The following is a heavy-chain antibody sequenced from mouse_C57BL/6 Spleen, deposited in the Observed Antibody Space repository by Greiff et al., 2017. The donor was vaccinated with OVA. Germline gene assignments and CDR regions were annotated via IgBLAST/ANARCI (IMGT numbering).Heavy chain of an antibody. Sequence: QVQLQQPGAELVRPGTSVKLSCKASGYTFTSYWMHWVKQRPGQGLEWIGVIDPSASYTNYNQKFKGKATLTVDTSSSTAYMQLSSLTSEDSAVYYCTQGWLLPAWGQGTLVTVSA. V-gene: IGHV1-59*01. CDR2: IDPSASYT. CDR3: TQGWLLPA. CDR1: GYTFTSYW. J-gene: IGHJ3*01. D-gene: IGHD2-3*01.